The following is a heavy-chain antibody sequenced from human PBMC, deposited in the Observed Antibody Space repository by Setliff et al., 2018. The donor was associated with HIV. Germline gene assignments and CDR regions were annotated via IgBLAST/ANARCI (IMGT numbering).Heavy chain of an antibody. CDR1: GGSISSGSYY. Sequence: SETLSLTCTVSGGSISSGSYYWSWIRQPAGKGLEWIGRINTSGSTNYNPSLKSRVTISVDTSKNQFSLKLSAGTAADTAVYYCARSALVVPADYNFWSGSPTAHAFDIWSQGTIVTVSS. V-gene: IGHV4-61*02. D-gene: IGHD3-3*01. J-gene: IGHJ3*02. CDR3: ARSALVVPADYNFWSGSPTAHAFDI. CDR2: INTSGST.